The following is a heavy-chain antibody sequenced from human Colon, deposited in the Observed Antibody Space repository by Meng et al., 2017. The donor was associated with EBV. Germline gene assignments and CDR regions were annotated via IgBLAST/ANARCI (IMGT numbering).Heavy chain of an antibody. Sequence: VQLVESGGAFVQPGGSLRLSCAVSGFTFSTYWMHWVRQAPGKGLVWISRINENGGTTTYADSVRGRFTISRDNTKNTLYLEMNNLRDDDTAVYFCSRDLAGPFDDWGQGTLVTVSS. J-gene: IGHJ4*02. CDR2: INENGGTT. CDR1: GFTFSTYW. CDR3: SRDLAGPFDD. V-gene: IGHV3-74*03.